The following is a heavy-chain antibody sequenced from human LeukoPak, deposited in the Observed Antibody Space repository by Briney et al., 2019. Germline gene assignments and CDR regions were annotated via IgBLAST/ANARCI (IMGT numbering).Heavy chain of an antibody. Sequence: PGGSLRLSCAASGFTFSSYGMHWVRQALGKGLEWVAFIRYDGSNKYYADSVKGRFTISRDNSKNTLYLQMNSLRAEDTAVYYCARESERWLQRHAFDIWGQGTMVTVSS. V-gene: IGHV3-30*02. D-gene: IGHD5-24*01. CDR1: GFTFSSYG. CDR2: IRYDGSNK. J-gene: IGHJ3*02. CDR3: ARESERWLQRHAFDI.